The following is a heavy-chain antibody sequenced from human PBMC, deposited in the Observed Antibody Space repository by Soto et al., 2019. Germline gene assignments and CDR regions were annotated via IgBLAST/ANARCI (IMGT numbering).Heavy chain of an antibody. V-gene: IGHV4-39*01. CDR3: ARAYDFWTFAFSP. Sequence: SETLSLTCTVSGGSISSSSYYWGWIRQPPGKGLEWIGSIYYSGSTYYNPSLKSRVTISVDTSKNQFSLKLSSVTAADTAVYYGARAYDFWTFAFSPWGQGILVTVSS. D-gene: IGHD3-3*01. CDR1: GGSISSSSYY. CDR2: IYYSGST. J-gene: IGHJ5*02.